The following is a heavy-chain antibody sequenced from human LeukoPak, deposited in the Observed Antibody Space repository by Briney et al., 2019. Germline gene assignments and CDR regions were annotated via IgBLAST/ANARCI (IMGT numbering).Heavy chain of an antibody. CDR3: ARYGTMVRGVIITENWFDP. J-gene: IGHJ5*02. D-gene: IGHD3-10*01. Sequence: SETLSLTCTVSGGSISNGDHYWSWIRQPPGKGLEWIGSIYYSGSTYYNPSLKSRVTISVDTSKNQFSLKLSSVTAADTAVYYCARYGTMVRGVIITENWFDPWGQGTLVTVSS. V-gene: IGHV4-39*01. CDR1: GGSISNGDHY. CDR2: IYYSGST.